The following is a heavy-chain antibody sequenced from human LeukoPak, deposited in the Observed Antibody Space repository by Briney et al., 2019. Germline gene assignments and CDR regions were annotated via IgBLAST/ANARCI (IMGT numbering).Heavy chain of an antibody. CDR1: GGTFSSYA. J-gene: IGHJ6*03. D-gene: IGHD3-3*01. CDR2: IIPSFGTA. Sequence: GASVKVSCKASGGTFSSYAISWVRQAPGQGLEWMGGIIPSFGTANYAQKFQGRVTITADESTSTAYMELRSLRSDDTAVYYCARGTISPMDVWGKGTTVTVSS. CDR3: ARGTISPMDV. V-gene: IGHV1-69*01.